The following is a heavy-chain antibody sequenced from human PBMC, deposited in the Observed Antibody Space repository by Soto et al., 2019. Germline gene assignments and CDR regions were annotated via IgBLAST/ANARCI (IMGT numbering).Heavy chain of an antibody. J-gene: IGHJ6*02. V-gene: IGHV3-30-3*01. CDR1: GFTFSNYA. Sequence: QVQLVESGGGVVQPGRSLRLSCAASGFTFSNYAMYWVRQAPGKGLEWVAVISYDGNNKYYADSVKGRLTISRDNYKNALYLQMNSLRAEDTAVYYCARAGCDGGSCYTLVGLRYGMDVWGQGPTVTVSS. D-gene: IGHD2-15*01. CDR3: ARAGCDGGSCYTLVGLRYGMDV. CDR2: ISYDGNNK.